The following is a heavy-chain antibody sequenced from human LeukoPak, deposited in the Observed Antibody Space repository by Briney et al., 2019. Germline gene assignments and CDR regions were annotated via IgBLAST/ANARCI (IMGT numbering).Heavy chain of an antibody. CDR1: GYTFTGYY. CDR2: INPNSGGT. J-gene: IGHJ4*02. Sequence: ASVKVSCKASGYTFTGYYMHWVRQAPGQGLEWMGWINPNSGGTNYAQKFQGRVTMTRDTSISTAYMELSRLRSDDTAVYYCAREGNLRYFDFPPDYWGQGTLVTVSS. CDR3: AREGNLRYFDFPPDY. D-gene: IGHD3-9*01. V-gene: IGHV1-2*02.